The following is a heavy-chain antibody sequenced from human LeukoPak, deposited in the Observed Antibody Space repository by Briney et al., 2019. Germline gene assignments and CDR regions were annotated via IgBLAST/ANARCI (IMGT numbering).Heavy chain of an antibody. D-gene: IGHD3-3*01. J-gene: IGHJ4*02. V-gene: IGHV3-15*01. CDR1: GFTFSNAW. CDR2: IKIKADGGTA. CDR3: TAGVPNYDFWSGYLGGY. Sequence: GGSLRLSCAASGFTFSNAWMSWVRQAPGKGLEWVGRIKIKADGGTADYAAPLKGRFTISRDDSKNTLYLQMNSLKTEDTAVYYCTAGVPNYDFWSGYLGGYWGQGTLVTVSS.